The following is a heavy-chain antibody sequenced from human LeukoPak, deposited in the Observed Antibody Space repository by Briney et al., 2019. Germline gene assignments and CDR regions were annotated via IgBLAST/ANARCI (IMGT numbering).Heavy chain of an antibody. CDR3: ARLGSVALCGGELTLNY. V-gene: IGHV3-30*04. Sequence: GGSLRLSCAASGFTFSSYAMYWVCQGPGKGLEWVAVISYDGSNTYYADSVKGRFTISRNNSKNRLYLQRNGRRAEDRAYFYGARLGSVALCGGELTLNYWGEGTLVTVSS. D-gene: IGHD3-10*01. J-gene: IGHJ4*02. CDR1: GFTFSSYA. CDR2: ISYDGSNT.